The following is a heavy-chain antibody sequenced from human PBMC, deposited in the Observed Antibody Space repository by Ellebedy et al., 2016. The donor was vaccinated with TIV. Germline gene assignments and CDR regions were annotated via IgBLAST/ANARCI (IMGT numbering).Heavy chain of an antibody. D-gene: IGHD3-16*01. CDR1: NGLRGSHW. V-gene: IGHV4-4*02. Sequence: SETLSLXXAVSNGLRGSHWWIWVRQSPGKGLEWIGEISQYGITRYRASLKSRLSISIDISKNEVSLKLVSVTAADTAVYYCARGGGHFVSPLLPLDFWGQGTVVIVSS. CDR3: ARGGGHFVSPLLPLDF. CDR2: ISQYGIT. J-gene: IGHJ4*02.